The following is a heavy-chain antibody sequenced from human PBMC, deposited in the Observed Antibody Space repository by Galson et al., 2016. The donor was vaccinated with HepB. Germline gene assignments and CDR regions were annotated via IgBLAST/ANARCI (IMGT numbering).Heavy chain of an antibody. Sequence: SLRLSCAVSGFTFSDCYMSWIRQAPGKGLEWVSYISSSGGTIHYSDSVEGRFTFSRDNAQNSLHLHMNSLRPEDTAVYYCAREERGNSGYDYFDSWGQGTLVTVSS. CDR1: GFTFSDCY. CDR3: AREERGNSGYDYFDS. CDR2: ISSSGGTI. V-gene: IGHV3-11*04. D-gene: IGHD5-12*01. J-gene: IGHJ4*02.